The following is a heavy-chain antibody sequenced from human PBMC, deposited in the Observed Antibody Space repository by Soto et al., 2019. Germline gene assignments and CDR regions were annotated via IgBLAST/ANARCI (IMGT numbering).Heavy chain of an antibody. Sequence: EVQLVESGGGLVQPGGSLKLSCAASGFTFSSYWMHWVRQAPGKGLVWVSRINSDGSRTIYADSVKGRFTISRDNAKNTLYLQMNRLRAEDTAVYYCARAQQYNYAQVWSQGTLLTVSS. CDR2: INSDGSRT. D-gene: IGHD5-18*01. V-gene: IGHV3-74*01. CDR3: ARAQQYNYAQV. J-gene: IGHJ4*02. CDR1: GFTFSSYW.